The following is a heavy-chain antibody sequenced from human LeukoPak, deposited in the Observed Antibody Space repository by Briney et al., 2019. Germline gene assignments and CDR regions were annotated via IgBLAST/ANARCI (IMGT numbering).Heavy chain of an antibody. Sequence: PSETLSLTCAVYGGSFSGYYWSWIRQPPGKGLEWMGEINHSGSTNYNPSLKSRVTISVDASKNQFSLKLSSVTAADTAVYYCARGGRSYYDILTGLLSLDYWGQGTLVTVSS. V-gene: IGHV4-34*01. CDR3: ARGGRSYYDILTGLLSLDY. CDR1: GGSFSGYY. D-gene: IGHD3-9*01. J-gene: IGHJ4*02. CDR2: INHSGST.